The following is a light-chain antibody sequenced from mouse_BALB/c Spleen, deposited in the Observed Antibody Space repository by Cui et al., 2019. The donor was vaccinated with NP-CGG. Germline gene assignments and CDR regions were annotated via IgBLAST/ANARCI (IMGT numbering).Light chain of an antibody. Sequence: AVVTHEPALTTSPGETVTLTCRSSTGAVTTSNYANWVQEKPDHLFTGLIGGTNNRAPGVPARFSGSLIGDKAGLTITGAQTEDEAIYFCALWYSNHWVFGGGTSLTVL. J-gene: IGLJ1*01. CDR2: GTN. CDR1: TGAVTTSNY. CDR3: ALWYSNHWV. V-gene: IGLV1*01.